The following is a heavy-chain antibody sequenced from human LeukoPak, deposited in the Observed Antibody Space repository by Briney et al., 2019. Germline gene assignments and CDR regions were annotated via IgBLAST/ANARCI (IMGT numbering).Heavy chain of an antibody. CDR2: FDPEDGET. D-gene: IGHD2-15*01. J-gene: IGHJ4*02. CDR1: GYTLTELS. CDR3: ATAPLKYCSGGSCADYFDY. Sequence: ASVKVSCKVSGYTLTELSMHWVRPAPGKGLEWMGGFDPEDGETIYAQKFQGRVTMTEDTSTDTAYMELSSLRSEDTAVYYCATAPLKYCSGGSCADYFDYWGQGTLVTVSS. V-gene: IGHV1-24*01.